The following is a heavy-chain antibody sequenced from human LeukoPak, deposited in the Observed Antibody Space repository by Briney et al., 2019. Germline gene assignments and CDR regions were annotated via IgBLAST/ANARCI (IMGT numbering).Heavy chain of an antibody. CDR2: IYYSGST. Sequence: SETLSLTCTVSGVSISSYYWSWLRQPPGKGLEWIGYIYYSGSTNYNPSLKSRVTISLDTSKNQISLKLSSVTAADTAVYYCARHTTVVPPHYFDYWGQGTLVTVSS. CDR3: ARHTTVVPPHYFDY. D-gene: IGHD4-23*01. CDR1: GVSISSYY. V-gene: IGHV4-59*08. J-gene: IGHJ4*02.